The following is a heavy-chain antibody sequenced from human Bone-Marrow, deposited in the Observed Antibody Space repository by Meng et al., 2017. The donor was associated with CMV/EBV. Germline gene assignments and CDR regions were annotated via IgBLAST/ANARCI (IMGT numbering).Heavy chain of an antibody. CDR1: GYTFTGYY. D-gene: IGHD6-13*01. Sequence: ASVKVSCKASGYTFTGYYMHWVRQAPGQGLEWMGWINPNSGGTNYAQKFQGRVTMTRDTSISTAYMELSRLRSDDTAVYYCARGEAAAGPAYNWFDPWGQGILVTVSS. CDR2: INPNSGGT. V-gene: IGHV1-2*02. CDR3: ARGEAAAGPAYNWFDP. J-gene: IGHJ5*02.